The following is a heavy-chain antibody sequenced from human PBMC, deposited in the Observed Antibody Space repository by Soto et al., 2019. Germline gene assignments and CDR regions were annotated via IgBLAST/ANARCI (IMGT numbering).Heavy chain of an antibody. CDR1: GGSVSSNSQY. J-gene: IGHJ5*02. V-gene: IGHV4-61*01. CDR3: AKDRPFGVVSPWFDP. CDR2: LYNSGSA. Sequence: SETLSLTCTVSGGSVSSNSQYWGWIRQPPGKGLEWIGYLYNSGSANYSPSLKSRVTISEDTSKSQFSLNVNSMTAADTAVYYCAKDRPFGVVSPWFDPWGQGTLVTVSS. D-gene: IGHD3-3*01.